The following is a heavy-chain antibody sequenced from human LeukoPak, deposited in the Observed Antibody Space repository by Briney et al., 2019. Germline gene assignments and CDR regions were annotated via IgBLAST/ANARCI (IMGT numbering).Heavy chain of an antibody. CDR1: GFTFSSYA. V-gene: IGHV3-30-3*01. D-gene: IGHD3-3*01. Sequence: GGSLRLSCAASGFTFSSYAMHWVRQAPGKGLEWVAVISYDGSNKYYADSVKGRFTISRDNSKNTLYLQMNSLRAEDTAVYYCARDVGLEWLSNWFDPWGQGTLVTVSS. J-gene: IGHJ5*02. CDR2: ISYDGSNK. CDR3: ARDVGLEWLSNWFDP.